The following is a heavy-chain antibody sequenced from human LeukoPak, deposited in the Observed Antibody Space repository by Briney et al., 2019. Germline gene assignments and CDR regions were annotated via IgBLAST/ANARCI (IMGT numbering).Heavy chain of an antibody. J-gene: IGHJ6*02. Sequence: KPSETLSLTCTVSGGSISSSNYCWGWIRQPPGKGLEWIGSISYSGSTYYNPSLKSRVTISVDTSKSQFSLKVSSVTAADTAVFYCARHYVDIRTVGASYYYYGLDVWGQGTTVTVSS. CDR1: GGSISSSNYC. V-gene: IGHV4-39*01. D-gene: IGHD3-16*02. CDR3: ARHYVDIRTVGASYYYYGLDV. CDR2: ISYSGST.